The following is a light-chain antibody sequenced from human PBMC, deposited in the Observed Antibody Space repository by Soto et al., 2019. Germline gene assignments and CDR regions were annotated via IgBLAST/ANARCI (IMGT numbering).Light chain of an antibody. CDR1: QGITSY. CDR2: GAS. CDR3: QQTRSYPST. Sequence: IQLTQSPSSLSASVGDSVTITCRASQGITSYLAWYQQKPGKAHNLLIYGASTLQSGVQSRFSGSGSGTDITLTISSLQAEDFATYYCQQTRSYPSTFGGGTKVDIK. V-gene: IGKV1-9*01. J-gene: IGKJ4*01.